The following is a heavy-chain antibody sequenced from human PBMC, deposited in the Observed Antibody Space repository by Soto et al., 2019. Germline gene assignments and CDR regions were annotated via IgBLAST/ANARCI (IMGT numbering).Heavy chain of an antibody. CDR1: GGTSSSYA. J-gene: IGHJ6*02. Sequence: SVKVSCKASGGTSSSYAISWVRQAPGQGLEWMGGIIPIFGTANYAQKFQGRVTITADESTSTAYMELSSLRSEDTAVYYCARVNCGGDCYPTWDYYYGMDVWGQGTTVTVSS. CDR3: ARVNCGGDCYPTWDYYYGMDV. CDR2: IIPIFGTA. D-gene: IGHD2-21*02. V-gene: IGHV1-69*13.